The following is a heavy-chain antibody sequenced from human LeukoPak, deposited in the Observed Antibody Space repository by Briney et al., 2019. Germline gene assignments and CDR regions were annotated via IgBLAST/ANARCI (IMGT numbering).Heavy chain of an antibody. J-gene: IGHJ4*02. Sequence: AGGSLRLSCAASGFLFTNHAMSWVRQAPGKGLQWVSVISGGGRTTEYADSVKGRFTISRDNSKNTVSLQMNSLRVEDTAIYYCAKNMMVKRYFDSWGQGTLVTVSS. V-gene: IGHV3-23*01. CDR3: AKNMMVKRYFDS. CDR1: GFLFTNHA. CDR2: ISGGGRTT. D-gene: IGHD5-18*01.